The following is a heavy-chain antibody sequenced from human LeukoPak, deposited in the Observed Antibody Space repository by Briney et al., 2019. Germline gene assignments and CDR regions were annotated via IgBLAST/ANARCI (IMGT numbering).Heavy chain of an antibody. CDR3: ARVSYYYDSSGYIGAFDI. Sequence: ASVKVSCKASGYTFTGYYMHWVRQAPGQGLEWMGWINPNSGGTNYAQKFQGRVTMTRDTSISTAYMELSRLRSDDTAVYYCARVSYYYDSSGYIGAFDIWGQGTMVTVSS. CDR1: GYTFTGYY. V-gene: IGHV1-2*02. J-gene: IGHJ3*02. D-gene: IGHD3-22*01. CDR2: INPNSGGT.